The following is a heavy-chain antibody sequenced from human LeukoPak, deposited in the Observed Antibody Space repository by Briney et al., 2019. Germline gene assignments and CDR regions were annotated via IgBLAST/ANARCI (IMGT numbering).Heavy chain of an antibody. V-gene: IGHV1-46*01. Sequence: GASVKVSCKASGYTFTSYYMHWVRQAPRQGLEWMGIINPSGGSTSYAQKFQGRVTMTRDTSTSTVYMELSSLRSEDTAVYYCARCATSSSWPPFFDYWGQGTLVTVSS. D-gene: IGHD6-13*01. J-gene: IGHJ4*02. CDR3: ARCATSSSWPPFFDY. CDR1: GYTFTSYY. CDR2: INPSGGST.